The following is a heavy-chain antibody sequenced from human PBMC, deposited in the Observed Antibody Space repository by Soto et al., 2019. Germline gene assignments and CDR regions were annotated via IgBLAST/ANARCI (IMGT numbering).Heavy chain of an antibody. D-gene: IGHD3-9*01. J-gene: IGHJ4*02. Sequence: PGGCLRLSCVASGFTFSSYAMSWVRQAPGKGLEWVSAISGSGGRTYYADSVKGRFTFSRDNSKNTMYLQMNSLRAEDTAVYYCAKDRYRSQIKDFGYWGKGARVTVSS. V-gene: IGHV3-23*01. CDR2: ISGSGGRT. CDR1: GFTFSSYA. CDR3: AKDRYRSQIKDFGY.